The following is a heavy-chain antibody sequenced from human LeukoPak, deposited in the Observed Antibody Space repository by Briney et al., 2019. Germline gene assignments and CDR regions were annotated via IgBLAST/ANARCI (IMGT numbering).Heavy chain of an antibody. D-gene: IGHD2-2*01. Sequence: SETLSLTCAVYGGSFSGYYWSWIRQPPGKGLEWIGEINHSGSTNYNPSLKSRVTISVDTSKNQFSLKLSSVTAADTAVYYCARIGSGRYCSSTSCSPQRAFDIWGQGTMVTVSS. J-gene: IGHJ3*02. V-gene: IGHV4-34*01. CDR1: GGSFSGYY. CDR3: ARIGSGRYCSSTSCSPQRAFDI. CDR2: INHSGST.